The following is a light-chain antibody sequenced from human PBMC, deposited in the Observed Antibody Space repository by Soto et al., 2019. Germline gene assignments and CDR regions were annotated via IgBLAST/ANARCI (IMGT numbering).Light chain of an antibody. CDR1: QDISNY. Sequence: IQMNQSPSSLSASVGDRVTITFRASQDISNYLNWYQQKPGKAPKLLIYDASSLESGVPSRFSGSGSGTEFTLTISSLQPDDFATYYCQQYNSYWTFGQGTKVDI. CDR3: QQYNSYWT. V-gene: IGKV1-5*01. J-gene: IGKJ1*01. CDR2: DAS.